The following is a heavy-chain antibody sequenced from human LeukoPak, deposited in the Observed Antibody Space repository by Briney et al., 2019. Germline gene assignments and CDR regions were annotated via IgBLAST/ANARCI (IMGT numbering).Heavy chain of an antibody. CDR3: ASGTGDPTEWYFDL. D-gene: IGHD7-27*01. V-gene: IGHV1-69*01. CDR2: IIPIFGTA. CDR1: GGTFSSYA. Sequence: ASVKVSCKASGGTFSSYAISWVRQAPGQGLEWMGGIIPIFGTANYAQKFQGRVTITADESTSTAYMELSSLRSEDTAVYYCASGTGDPTEWYFDLWGRGTLVTVSS. J-gene: IGHJ2*01.